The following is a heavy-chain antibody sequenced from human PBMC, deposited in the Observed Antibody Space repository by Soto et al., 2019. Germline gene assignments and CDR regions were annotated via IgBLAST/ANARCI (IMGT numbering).Heavy chain of an antibody. CDR1: GYTFTSYG. V-gene: IGHV1-18*04. J-gene: IGHJ4*02. D-gene: IGHD3-22*01. CDR2: ISAYNGNT. Sequence: ASVKVSCKASGYTFTSYGISWVRQAPGQGLEWMGWISAYNGNTNYAQKLQGRVTMTTDTSTSTAYMELRSLRSDDTAVYYCARGVTYYYDSSGYYPFDYWGQGPLVTVSS. CDR3: ARGVTYYYDSSGYYPFDY.